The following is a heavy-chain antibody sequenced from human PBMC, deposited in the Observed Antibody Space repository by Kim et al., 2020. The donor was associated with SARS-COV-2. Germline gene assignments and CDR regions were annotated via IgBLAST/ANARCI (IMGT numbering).Heavy chain of an antibody. D-gene: IGHD1-1*01. J-gene: IGHJ6*02. Sequence: SETLSLTCAVYGGSFSGYYWSWIRQPPGKGLEWIGEINHSGSTNYNPSLKSRVTISVDTSKNQFSLKLSSVTAADTAVYYCARVWPWKPYYYYGMDVWGQGTTVTVSS. CDR1: GGSFSGYY. CDR3: ARVWPWKPYYYYGMDV. V-gene: IGHV4-34*01. CDR2: INHSGST.